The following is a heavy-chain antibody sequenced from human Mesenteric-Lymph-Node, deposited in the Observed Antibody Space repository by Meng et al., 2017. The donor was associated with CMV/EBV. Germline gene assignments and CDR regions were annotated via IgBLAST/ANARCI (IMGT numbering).Heavy chain of an antibody. CDR2: IYYSGTT. CDR1: ISSNIYY. V-gene: IGHV4-39*07. J-gene: IGHJ4*02. D-gene: IGHD2-2*01. Sequence: ISSNIYYWGWIRQPPGKGLEWIGTIYYSGTTFYNPSLKSPVTILVDTSKNQFSLKLTSVTAADTAVYYCVRFCTSTSCYLKRAFDSWGQGTLVTVSS. CDR3: VRFCTSTSCYLKRAFDS.